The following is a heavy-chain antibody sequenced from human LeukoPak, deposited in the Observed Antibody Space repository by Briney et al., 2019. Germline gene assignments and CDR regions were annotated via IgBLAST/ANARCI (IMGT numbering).Heavy chain of an antibody. D-gene: IGHD4-17*01. V-gene: IGHV4-4*07. CDR1: GGSISSYY. CDR3: AREGIYGDYRH. CDR2: TDTSGST. Sequence: SETLSLTCTVSGGSISSYYWSWIRQPAGKGLEWIGRTDTSGSTNYNPSLKSRVTMSADTSKKQFSLKLRSVTAADTAVYYCAREGIYGDYRHWGQGTLVTVSS. J-gene: IGHJ4*02.